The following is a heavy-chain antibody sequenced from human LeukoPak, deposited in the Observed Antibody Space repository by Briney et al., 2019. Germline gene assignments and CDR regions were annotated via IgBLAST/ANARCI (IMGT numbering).Heavy chain of an antibody. D-gene: IGHD2-15*01. J-gene: IGHJ4*02. V-gene: IGHV3-48*04. CDR2: ISSSSSTI. CDR3: ARGYCSGGSCSDY. CDR1: GFTFSSYS. Sequence: PGGSLRLSCAASGFTFSSYSKNWVRQAPGKGLEWVSYISSSSSTIYYADSVKGRFTISRDNAKNSLYLQMNSLRAEDTAVYYCARGYCSGGSCSDYWGQGTLVTVSS.